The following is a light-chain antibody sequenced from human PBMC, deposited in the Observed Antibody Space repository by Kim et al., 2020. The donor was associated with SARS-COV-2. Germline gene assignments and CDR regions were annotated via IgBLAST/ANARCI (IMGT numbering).Light chain of an antibody. V-gene: IGLV2-14*03. CDR2: DVN. CDR1: VSDVGAYNY. CDR3: SSRSRTFTYF. J-gene: IGLJ1*01. Sequence: LTQPASVSGSRGQSITISCNGSVSDVGAYNYVSWYQQNPGKSPKLLIYDVNKRPSGVSNRFSGSKSGNTASLTISGLQAQVETDYYCSSRSRTFTYFFGTGTKV.